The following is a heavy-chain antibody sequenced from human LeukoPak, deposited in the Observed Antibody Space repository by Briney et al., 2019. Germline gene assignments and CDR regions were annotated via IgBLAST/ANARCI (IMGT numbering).Heavy chain of an antibody. Sequence: SETLSLTCAVSGYSISSGYYWGWIRQPAGKGLEWIGSIYHSGSTYYNPSPKSRVTISVDTSKNQFSLKLSSVTAADTAVYYCARTSGVFSNSYVWGKGTTVTVSS. V-gene: IGHV4-38-2*01. CDR3: ARTSGVFSNSYV. D-gene: IGHD3-9*01. J-gene: IGHJ6*04. CDR1: GYSISSGYY. CDR2: IYHSGST.